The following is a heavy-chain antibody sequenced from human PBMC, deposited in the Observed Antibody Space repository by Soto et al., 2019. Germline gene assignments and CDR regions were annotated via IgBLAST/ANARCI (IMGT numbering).Heavy chain of an antibody. CDR1: GGSISSGGYY. J-gene: IGHJ4*01. CDR3: ARERYYFHSSCSSDVY. CDR2: IYYSGST. V-gene: IGHV4-31*03. D-gene: IGHD3-22*01. Sequence: SETLSLTCTVSGGSISSGGYYWSWIRQPPGKGLEWIGYIYYSGSTFYNPSLKSRVTISVDTSKKVFSLQLNSVTAADTAVYYCARERYYFHSSCSSDVYWGHGTLVTVSS.